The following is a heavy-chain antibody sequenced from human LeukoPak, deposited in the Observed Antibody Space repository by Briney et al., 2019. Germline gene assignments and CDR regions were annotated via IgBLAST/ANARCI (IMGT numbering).Heavy chain of an antibody. J-gene: IGHJ3*02. CDR1: GYXFTTYW. CDR2: INPGDSDT. D-gene: IGHD6-13*01. Sequence: GESLKISCNGSGYXFTTYWICWVRQMPGKGLQWMGTINPGDSDTRYSPYFQGQVTISADKSISTAYLQWSSLKASDTAMYYCARRRGYSSSWYPYAFDIWGQGTMVTVSS. CDR3: ARRRGYSSSWYPYAFDI. V-gene: IGHV5-51*01.